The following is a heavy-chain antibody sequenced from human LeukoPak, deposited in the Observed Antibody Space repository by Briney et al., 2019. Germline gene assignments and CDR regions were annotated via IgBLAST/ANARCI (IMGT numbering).Heavy chain of an antibody. CDR1: GGSISSYY. CDR3: ARGNQYYYDSSGYYPHDAFDI. Sequence: PSETLSLTCTVSGGSISSYYWSRIRQPPGKGLEWIGYIYYSGSTNYNPSLKSRVTISVDTSKNQFSLKLSSVTAADTAVYYCARGNQYYYDSSGYYPHDAFDIWGQGTMVTVSS. V-gene: IGHV4-59*01. J-gene: IGHJ3*02. D-gene: IGHD3-22*01. CDR2: IYYSGST.